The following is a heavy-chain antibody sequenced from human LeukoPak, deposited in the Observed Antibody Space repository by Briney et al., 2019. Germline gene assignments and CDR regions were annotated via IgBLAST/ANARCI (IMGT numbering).Heavy chain of an antibody. Sequence: SETLCLTCAVYGGSFSGYYWSWIRQPPGKGLEWIGEINHSGSTNYNPSLKSRVTISVDTSKNQFSLKLSSVTAADTAVYYCARGPTYYDFWSGYVNWFDPWGQGTLVTVSS. V-gene: IGHV4-34*01. CDR2: INHSGST. D-gene: IGHD3-3*01. J-gene: IGHJ5*02. CDR3: ARGPTYYDFWSGYVNWFDP. CDR1: GGSFSGYY.